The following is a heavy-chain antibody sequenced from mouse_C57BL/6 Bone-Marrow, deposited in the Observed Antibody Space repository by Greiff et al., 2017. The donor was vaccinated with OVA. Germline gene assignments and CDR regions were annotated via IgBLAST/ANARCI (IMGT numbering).Heavy chain of an antibody. V-gene: IGHV1-81*01. Sequence: VKLMESGAELARPGASVKLSCKASGYTFTSYGISWVKQRTGQGLEWIGEIYPRSGNTYYNEKFKGKATLTADKSSSTAYMELRSLTSEDSAVYFCARSGTTAHYWGQGTTLTVSS. CDR1: GYTFTSYG. D-gene: IGHD1-2*01. CDR3: ARSGTTAHY. CDR2: IYPRSGNT. J-gene: IGHJ2*01.